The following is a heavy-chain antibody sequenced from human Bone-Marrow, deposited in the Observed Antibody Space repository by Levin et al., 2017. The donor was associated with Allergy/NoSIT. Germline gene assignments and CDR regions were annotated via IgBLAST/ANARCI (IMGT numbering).Heavy chain of an antibody. CDR3: ARGAYYDFWSGYYFPPDYYDYGMDV. CDR2: INPNSGGT. Sequence: GESLKISCKASGYTFTGYYMHWVRQAPGQGLEWMGWINPNSGGTNYAQKFQGWVTMTRDTSISTAYMELSRLRSDDTAVYYCARGAYYDFWSGYYFPPDYYDYGMDVWGQGTTVTVSS. CDR1: GYTFTGYY. D-gene: IGHD3-3*01. V-gene: IGHV1-2*04. J-gene: IGHJ6*02.